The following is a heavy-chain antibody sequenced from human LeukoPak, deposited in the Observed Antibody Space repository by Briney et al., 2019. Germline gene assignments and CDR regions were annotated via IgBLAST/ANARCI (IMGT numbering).Heavy chain of an antibody. CDR2: IRYDGSNK. CDR3: AKDRLNSVKNSGSYWGAFDY. Sequence: GGSLRLSCAASGFTFSSYGMHWVRQAPGKGLEWVAFIRYDGSNKYYADSVKGRFTISRDNSKNTLYLQMNSLRAEDTAVYYCAKDRLNSVKNSGSYWGAFDYWGQGTLVTVSS. J-gene: IGHJ4*02. D-gene: IGHD1-26*01. CDR1: GFTFSSYG. V-gene: IGHV3-30*02.